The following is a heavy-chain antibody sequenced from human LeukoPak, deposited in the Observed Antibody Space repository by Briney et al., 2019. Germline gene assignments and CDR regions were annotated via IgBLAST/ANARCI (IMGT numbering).Heavy chain of an antibody. J-gene: IGHJ6*04. D-gene: IGHD2-15*01. CDR1: GFTPSAFW. Sequence: PGGSLRLSCVASGFTPSAFWMSWVRRPPGKGLEWVANIKKDGSEKEYVDSVKGRFSIFRDNAKNSVYLQMNSLRAEDTAVYYCATFAGVLTGGFLLWGKGTTVIVSS. V-gene: IGHV3-7*01. CDR2: IKKDGSEK. CDR3: ATFAGVLTGGFLL.